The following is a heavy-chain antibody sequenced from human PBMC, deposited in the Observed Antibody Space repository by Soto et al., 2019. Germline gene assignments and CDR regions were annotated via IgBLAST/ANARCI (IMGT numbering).Heavy chain of an antibody. CDR3: ARRQISHPTAGAAYARGGMDV. CDR2: IWNDGNGY. V-gene: IGHV3-33*01. CDR1: GFTFNNYG. Sequence: QVQLVESGGGVVQPGRSLRLSCAASGFTFNNYGMHWVRQAPGKGLEWVAVIWNDGNGYYYANSVKGRFTISRDNSKNTLYLQMSSLRVEDTAVYYCARRQISHPTAGAAYARGGMDVWGQGTTVTVSS. D-gene: IGHD2-21*01. J-gene: IGHJ6*02.